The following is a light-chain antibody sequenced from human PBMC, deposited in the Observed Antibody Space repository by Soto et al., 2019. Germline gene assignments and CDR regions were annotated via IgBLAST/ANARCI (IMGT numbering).Light chain of an antibody. CDR1: SSNIGAGYD. V-gene: IGLV1-40*01. CDR3: QSHDSSLHASV. J-gene: IGLJ1*01. Sequence: QSVLTQPPSVSGAPGQRVTISCTGSSSNIGAGYDVHWYLQLPGTAPKLLIYGNTNRPSGVPDRFSGSKSGSSASLAITGLQAEDEADYYCQSHDSSLHASVFGXGTKVTVL. CDR2: GNT.